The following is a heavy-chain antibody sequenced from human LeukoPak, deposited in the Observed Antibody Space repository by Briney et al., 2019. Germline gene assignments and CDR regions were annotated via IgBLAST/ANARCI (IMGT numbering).Heavy chain of an antibody. J-gene: IGHJ3*02. D-gene: IGHD6-19*01. V-gene: IGHV4-59*01. CDR2: IYYSGST. Sequence: SETLSLTCTVSGGSISSYYWSWIRQPPGKGLEWIGYIYYSGSTNYNPSLKSRVTISVDTSKNQFSLKLSSVTAADTAVYYCARVGTGIAVVSDAFDIWGQGTMVTVSS. CDR3: ARVGTGIAVVSDAFDI. CDR1: GGSISSYY.